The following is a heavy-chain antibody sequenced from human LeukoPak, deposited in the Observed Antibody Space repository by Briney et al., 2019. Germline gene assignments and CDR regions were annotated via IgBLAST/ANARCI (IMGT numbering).Heavy chain of an antibody. Sequence: PGGSLRLSCAASGFTFSSYGMSWVRQAPGKGREWVSAISGSGGSTYYADSVKGRFTISRDNSKNTLYLQMNSLRAEDTAVYYCAKRRVLLETNWGQGTLVTVSS. CDR1: GFTFSSYG. CDR2: ISGSGGST. D-gene: IGHD3-10*01. CDR3: AKRRVLLETN. J-gene: IGHJ4*02. V-gene: IGHV3-23*01.